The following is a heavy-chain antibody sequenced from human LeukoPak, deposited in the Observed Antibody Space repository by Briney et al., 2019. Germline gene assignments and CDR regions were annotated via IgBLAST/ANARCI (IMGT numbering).Heavy chain of an antibody. V-gene: IGHV3-48*02. J-gene: IGHJ4*02. CDR2: NSSSSNTI. CDR1: GFTFSSYS. D-gene: IGHD2-15*01. Sequence: GGSLRLSCAASGFTFSSYSMNWVRQASGKGLELVSYNSSSSNTIYYADSVKGRFTISRDNAKNSLYLQMNSLRDEDTAVYYCARDIVVVVAARGYFGCWGQGTLVSV. CDR3: ARDIVVVVAARGYFGC.